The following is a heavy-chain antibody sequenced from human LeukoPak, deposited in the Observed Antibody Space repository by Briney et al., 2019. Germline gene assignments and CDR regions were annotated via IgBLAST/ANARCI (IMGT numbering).Heavy chain of an antibody. CDR3: ARLHYGSGSSAYFDY. V-gene: IGHV5-51*01. CDR1: GYSFTSYW. D-gene: IGHD3-10*01. CDR2: IYPGDSDT. J-gene: IGHJ4*02. Sequence: GESLQISCKGSGYSFTSYWIGWVRQMPGKGLGWMGIIYPGDSDTRYSPSFQGQVTISADKSISTAYLQWSSRKASDTAMYYCARLHYGSGSSAYFDYWGQGTLVTVSS.